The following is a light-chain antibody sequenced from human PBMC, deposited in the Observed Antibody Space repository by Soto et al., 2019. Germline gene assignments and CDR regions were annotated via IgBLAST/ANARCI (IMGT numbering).Light chain of an antibody. CDR1: SSDVGAYNR. Sequence: QSALTQPASVSGSPGQSITISCTGNSSDVGAYNRVSWYQQHSGKAPKLMIYEVSNRPSGVSNRFSGSKSGNTASLTISGLQAEDEADYCCLSYTTSSSYVFGTGTKLTVL. J-gene: IGLJ1*01. CDR2: EVS. V-gene: IGLV2-14*01. CDR3: LSYTTSSSYV.